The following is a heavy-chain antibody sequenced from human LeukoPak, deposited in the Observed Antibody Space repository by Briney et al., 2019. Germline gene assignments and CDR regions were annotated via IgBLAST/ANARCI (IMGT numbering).Heavy chain of an antibody. Sequence: PSQTLSLTCTVSGGSISSGSYYWSWIRQPAGKGLEWIGRIYTSGGTDYNPSLKSRIIISVDTSKRQFSLKLSAVTAADTAVYYCTRAGRHYSGDDYWGQGTLVTVSS. J-gene: IGHJ4*02. CDR3: TRAGRHYSGDDY. CDR1: GGSISSGSYY. D-gene: IGHD6-19*01. CDR2: IYTSGGT. V-gene: IGHV4-61*02.